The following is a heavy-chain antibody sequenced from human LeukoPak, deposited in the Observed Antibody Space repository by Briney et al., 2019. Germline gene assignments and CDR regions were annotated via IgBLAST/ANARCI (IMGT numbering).Heavy chain of an antibody. CDR1: GYTFTSYD. CDR3: ASTGLRGGLDAFDI. V-gene: IGHV1-8*03. D-gene: IGHD3-10*01. Sequence: ASVKVSCKASGYTFTSYDINWVRQAPGQGLEWMGWMNPNSGNTGYAQKFQGRVTITADESTSTAYLELSSLRSEDTAVYYCASTGLRGGLDAFDIRGQGTMVTVSS. CDR2: MNPNSGNT. J-gene: IGHJ3*02.